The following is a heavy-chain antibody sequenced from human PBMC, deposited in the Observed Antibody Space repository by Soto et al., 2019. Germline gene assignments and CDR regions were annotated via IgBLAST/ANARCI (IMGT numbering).Heavy chain of an antibody. CDR1: GYTFTGYY. V-gene: IGHV1-2*04. J-gene: IGHJ6*03. CDR3: ATSIAVAGHMDV. CDR2: INPNSGGT. D-gene: IGHD6-19*01. Sequence: GASVKVSCKASGYTFTGYYMHCVRQAPGQGLEWMGWINPNSGGTNYAQKFQGWVTMTRDTSISTAYMELSRLRSDDTAVYYCATSIAVAGHMDVWGKGTTVTVSS.